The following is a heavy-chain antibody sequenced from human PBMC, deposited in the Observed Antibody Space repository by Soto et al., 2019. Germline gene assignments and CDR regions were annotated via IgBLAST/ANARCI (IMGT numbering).Heavy chain of an antibody. Sequence: WGSLILSFSSSLFTVSSNYMSWVRQAPGKGLEWVSVIYRFGSTYYADSVKGRFTISRHNSKNTLYLKRNSLSAEDTAVYYGARGWGSKFDYWGQGTLVTVS. J-gene: IGHJ4*02. CDR1: LFTVSSNY. CDR3: ARGWGSKFDY. CDR2: IYRFGST. D-gene: IGHD7-27*01. V-gene: IGHV3-53*04.